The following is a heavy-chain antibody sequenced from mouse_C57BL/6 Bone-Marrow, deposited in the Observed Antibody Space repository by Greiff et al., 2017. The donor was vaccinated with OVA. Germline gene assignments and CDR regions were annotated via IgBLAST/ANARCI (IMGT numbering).Heavy chain of an antibody. D-gene: IGHD1-1*01. CDR2: IYPGNSDT. CDR1: GYTFTSYW. V-gene: IGHV1-5*01. J-gene: IGHJ3*01. CDR3: TRRDYGPWFAY. Sequence: VQLQQSGPVLARPGASVKMSCKTSGYTFTSYWMHWVKQRPGQGLEWIGAIYPGNSDTSYNQKFKGKAKMTAVTSASTAYMELSSLTNEDSAVYSCTRRDYGPWFAYWGQGTLVTVSA.